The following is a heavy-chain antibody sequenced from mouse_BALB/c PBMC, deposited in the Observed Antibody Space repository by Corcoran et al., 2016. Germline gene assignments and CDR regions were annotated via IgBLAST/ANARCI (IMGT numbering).Heavy chain of an antibody. D-gene: IGHD4-1*02. J-gene: IGHJ2*01. Sequence: EIQLQQSGPERVKPGASVKISCKASGYSFTAYYMHWVKQSHVKSLEWIGRINPYNGSTSYNQNFKDKASLTVDKSSSTAYMELHSLTSEDSAVYYCASSTGSDFDYWDQGTTLTVSS. CDR1: GYSFTAYY. V-gene: IGHV1-26*01. CDR3: ASSTGSDFDY. CDR2: INPYNGST.